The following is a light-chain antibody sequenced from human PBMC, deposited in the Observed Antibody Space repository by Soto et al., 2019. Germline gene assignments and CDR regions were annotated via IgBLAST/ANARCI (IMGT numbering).Light chain of an antibody. J-gene: IGKJ5*01. V-gene: IGKV3-11*01. CDR2: DAS. CDR1: QSVSNY. Sequence: SVLTQSPGTLSFSPWERATLSCRASQSVSNYVAWYQQKPGQAPRLLIYDASNRATGIPARFSGSGSGTDFTLTISSLEPEDFAVYYCQQRSSRPRITFGQGTRLEIK. CDR3: QQRSSRPRIT.